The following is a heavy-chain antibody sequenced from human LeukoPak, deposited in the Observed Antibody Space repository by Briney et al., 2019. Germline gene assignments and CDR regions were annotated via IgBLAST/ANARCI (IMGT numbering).Heavy chain of an antibody. CDR1: GFTFSSYG. D-gene: IGHD1-26*01. Sequence: GGSLRLSCAASGFTFSSYGMHWVRQAPGKGLEWVAVIWYDGSNKYYADSVKGRFTISRDNAKNSLYLQMNSLRDEDTAVYYCARVLSGSYRGVDYWGQGTLVTVSS. V-gene: IGHV3-33*01. CDR3: ARVLSGSYRGVDY. CDR2: IWYDGSNK. J-gene: IGHJ4*02.